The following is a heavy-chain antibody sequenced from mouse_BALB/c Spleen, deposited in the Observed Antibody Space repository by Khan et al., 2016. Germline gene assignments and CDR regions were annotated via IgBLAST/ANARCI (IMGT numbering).Heavy chain of an antibody. V-gene: IGHV5-17*02. CDR2: ISSGSTNI. J-gene: IGHJ4*01. Sequence: EVELVESGGDLVQPGGSRKLSCAASGFTFSGFGMHWVRQAPEKGLEWVAYISSGSTNIYYADTVKGRFTISRDNHKNTLFLQMTSLRSEHTAMYYCARMGGSYAMDYWGQGASVTVSS. CDR3: ARMGGSYAMDY. CDR1: GFTFSGFG.